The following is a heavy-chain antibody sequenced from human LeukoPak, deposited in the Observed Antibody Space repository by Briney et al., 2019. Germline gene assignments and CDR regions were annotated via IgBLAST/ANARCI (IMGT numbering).Heavy chain of an antibody. Sequence: SETLSLTCTVSGGSFNDYYWTWIRQPPGKGLEWIGYVSDSERTNYNPSLKSRVTISLHTPKNQFSLNLSSVTTADTAFYYCARETLGRGVRGVVTFFDYWGPGTLVTVSS. CDR2: VSDSERT. D-gene: IGHD3-10*01. J-gene: IGHJ4*02. CDR3: ARETLGRGVRGVVTFFDY. CDR1: GGSFNDYY. V-gene: IGHV4-59*01.